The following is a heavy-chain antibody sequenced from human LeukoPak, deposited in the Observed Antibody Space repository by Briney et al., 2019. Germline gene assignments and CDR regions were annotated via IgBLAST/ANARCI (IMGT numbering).Heavy chain of an antibody. V-gene: IGHV3-20*04. CDR2: INWNGGGT. D-gene: IGHD2-21*01. Sequence: GGSLRLSCAATGFTFKDYGMHWVRQPPGKGLEWVSSINWNGGGTDYADSVKGRFTISRDKAKNSLYLQLSSLRPEDTALYYCAKHMRATNTYSFFGLDVWGQGTTVTVSS. CDR3: AKHMRATNTYSFFGLDV. CDR1: GFTFKDYG. J-gene: IGHJ6*02.